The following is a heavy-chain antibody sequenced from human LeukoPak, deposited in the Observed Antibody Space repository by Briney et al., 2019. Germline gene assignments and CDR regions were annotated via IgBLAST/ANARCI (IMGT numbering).Heavy chain of an antibody. CDR2: TNPNSGGT. J-gene: IGHJ4*02. CDR3: ARDGGGLVPVPNE. Sequence: ASVKVSCKASGYTXXDYYIHWVRQAPGQGLEWMGWTNPNSGGTNFAQKFQGRVTMTRDTSIRTAYMELRRLTSDDTAVYYCARDGGGLVPVPNEWGQGALVTVSS. CDR1: GYTXXDYY. D-gene: IGHD2-8*01. V-gene: IGHV1-2*02.